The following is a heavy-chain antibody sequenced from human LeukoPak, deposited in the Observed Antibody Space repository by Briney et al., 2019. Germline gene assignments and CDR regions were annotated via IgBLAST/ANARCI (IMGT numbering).Heavy chain of an antibody. D-gene: IGHD3-3*01. J-gene: IGHJ6*03. CDR3: ARQIDFWSGYYTYYYMDV. CDR1: GGSISSYY. Sequence: SETLSLTCTVPGGSISSYYWSWIRQPPGKGLEWIGYIYTSGSTNYNPSLKSRVTISVDTSKNQFSLKLSSVTAADTAVYYCARQIDFWSGYYTYYYMDVWGKGTTVTVSS. CDR2: IYTSGST. V-gene: IGHV4-4*09.